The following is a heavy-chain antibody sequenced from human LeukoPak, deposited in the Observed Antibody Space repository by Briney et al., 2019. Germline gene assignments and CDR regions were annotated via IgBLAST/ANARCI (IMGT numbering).Heavy chain of an antibody. J-gene: IGHJ4*02. CDR3: ARHVYGSGSYADY. D-gene: IGHD3-10*01. Sequence: PSETLSLTCTVSGGSISSDYWSCSRQPPGKGLEWIGYIYYSGSTNYNPSLKSRVTISVDTSKNQFSLKLSSVTAADTAVYYCARHVYGSGSYADYWGQGTLVTVSS. CDR2: IYYSGST. CDR1: GGSISSDY. V-gene: IGHV4-59*08.